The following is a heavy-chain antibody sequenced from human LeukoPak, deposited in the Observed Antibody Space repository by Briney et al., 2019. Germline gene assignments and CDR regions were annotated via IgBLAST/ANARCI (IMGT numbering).Heavy chain of an antibody. Sequence: SETLSLTCTVSGGSISSYYWSWIRQPPGKGLEWIGYIYYSGSTNYSPSLKSRVTISVDTSKNQFSLKLSSVTAADTAVYYCARASVRYYYYGMDVWGQGTTVTVSS. CDR3: ARASVRYYYYGMDV. CDR2: IYYSGST. V-gene: IGHV4-59*01. J-gene: IGHJ6*02. CDR1: GGSISSYY. D-gene: IGHD2-2*01.